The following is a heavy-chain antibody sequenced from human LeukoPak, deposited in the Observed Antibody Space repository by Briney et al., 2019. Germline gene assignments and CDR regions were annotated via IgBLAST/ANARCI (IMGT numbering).Heavy chain of an antibody. V-gene: IGHV4-59*01. CDR2: IYYTGNT. CDR1: GGSISSYY. Sequence: SETLSLTCTVSGGSISSYYWSWIRQPPGKGLERIGYIYYTGNTNYNSSLKSRVTISVDTSKNQFSLKLSSVTAADTAVYYCARQHVEMATMVWYFDLWGRGTLVTVSS. CDR3: ARQHVEMATMVWYFDL. J-gene: IGHJ2*01. D-gene: IGHD5-24*01.